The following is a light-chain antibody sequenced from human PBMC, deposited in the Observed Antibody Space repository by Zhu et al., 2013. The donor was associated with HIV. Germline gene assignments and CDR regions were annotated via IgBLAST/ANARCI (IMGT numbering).Light chain of an antibody. Sequence: EIVMTQSPATLSLSPGERATLSCRASESVRSNLAWYQHQPGQAPRLLIYEASTRATGIPARFSGSGSGTEFTLTISSLQSEDFAVYYCQQYDNWITFGGGTKVEI. CDR3: QQYDNWIT. J-gene: IGKJ4*01. V-gene: IGKV3-15*01. CDR2: EAS. CDR1: ESVRSN.